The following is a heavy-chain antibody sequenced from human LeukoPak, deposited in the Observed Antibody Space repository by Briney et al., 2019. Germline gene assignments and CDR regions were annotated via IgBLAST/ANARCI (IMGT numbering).Heavy chain of an antibody. V-gene: IGHV4-39*07. CDR3: ARSAMATLDY. CDR1: GGSISSSSYY. CDR2: IYYSGST. Sequence: SETLSLTCTVSGGSISSSSYYWGWIRQPPGKGLEWIGSIYYSGSTYYNPSLKSRVTISVDTSKNQFSLKLSSVTAADTAVYYCARSAMATLDYWGQGTLVTVSS. D-gene: IGHD5-18*01. J-gene: IGHJ4*02.